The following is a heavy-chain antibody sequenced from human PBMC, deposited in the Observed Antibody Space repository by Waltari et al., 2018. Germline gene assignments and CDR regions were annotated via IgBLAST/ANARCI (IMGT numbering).Heavy chain of an antibody. CDR1: GGSISRTSHS. CDR3: ARVVRGGYYTGWFDT. D-gene: IGHD3-22*01. V-gene: IGHV4-39*07. Sequence: QLQLQESGPGLVKPSETLSLTCSVSGGSISRTSHSWGWIRQPPGKGLEWIGSIYYSGTTYYNLSLKSRVTLSVDTSKNQFSLKLSSVTAADTAMYFCARVVRGGYYTGWFDTWGQGALVTVSS. J-gene: IGHJ5*02. CDR2: IYYSGTT.